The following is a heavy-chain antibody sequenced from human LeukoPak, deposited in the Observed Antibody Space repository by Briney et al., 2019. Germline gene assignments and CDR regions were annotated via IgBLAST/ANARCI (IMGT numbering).Heavy chain of an antibody. J-gene: IGHJ4*02. Sequence: PSETLSLTCTVSGGSISSSSYYWGWIRQPPGKGLEWIGSIYHSGSTYYNPSLKSRVTISVDTSKNQFSLKLSSVTAADTAVYYCARETVSSSYYWGYWGQGTLVTVSS. CDR3: ARETVSSSYYWGY. CDR1: GGSISSSSYY. V-gene: IGHV4-39*07. CDR2: IYHSGST. D-gene: IGHD3-22*01.